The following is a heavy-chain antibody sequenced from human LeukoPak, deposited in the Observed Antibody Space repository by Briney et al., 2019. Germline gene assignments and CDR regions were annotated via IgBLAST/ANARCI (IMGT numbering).Heavy chain of an antibody. CDR2: INHSGST. Sequence: SETLSLTCAVHGGSFSSYYWSWIRQSPGRGLEWIGEINHSGSTYYNPSLKSRVTISEDTSKNQFSLKLSSVTAADAAVYYCARGVRIADYWGQGTLVTVSP. CDR3: ARGVRIADY. D-gene: IGHD6-13*01. CDR1: GGSFSSYY. J-gene: IGHJ4*02. V-gene: IGHV4-34*01.